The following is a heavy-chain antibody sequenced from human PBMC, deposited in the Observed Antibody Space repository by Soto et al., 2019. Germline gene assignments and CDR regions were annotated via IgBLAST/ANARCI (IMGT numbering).Heavy chain of an antibody. V-gene: IGHV3-33*01. CDR3: ARVGCSGGTCYNWFDP. CDR2: IWSDGSDE. J-gene: IGHJ5*02. CDR1: GFIFSNYG. Sequence: QEQLVESGGCVVQPGRSLKLSCAASGFIFSNYGMHWVRQPPGKGLEWVAVIWSDGSDERYADSVAGRFSITRDNSKNTLYLQMNSLRVEDTALYYCARVGCSGGTCYNWFDPWGQGTLVTVSS. D-gene: IGHD2-15*01.